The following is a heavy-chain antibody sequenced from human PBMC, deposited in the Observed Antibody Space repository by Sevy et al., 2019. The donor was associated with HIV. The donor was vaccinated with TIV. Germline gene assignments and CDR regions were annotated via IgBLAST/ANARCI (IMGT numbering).Heavy chain of an antibody. V-gene: IGHV3-48*03. J-gene: IGHJ5*02. CDR1: GFTFSSYD. CDR3: TGNGGAFDNGFDP. D-gene: IGHD2-8*01. CDR2: ISSSGSSI. Sequence: GGSLRLSCTASGFTFSSYDMNWVRQAPGKGLEWVSKISSSGSSIYYADSVKGRFTISREKAKNSLNLQMNSLRAEDTAVYYCTGNGGAFDNGFDPWGQGTLVTVSS.